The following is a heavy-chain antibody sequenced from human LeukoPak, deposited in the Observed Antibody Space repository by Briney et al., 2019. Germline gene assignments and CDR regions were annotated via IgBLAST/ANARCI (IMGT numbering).Heavy chain of an antibody. D-gene: IGHD3-10*01. CDR2: IHHSGST. CDR1: GDSISGQGYY. Sequence: SETLSLTCTVSGDSISGQGYYWNWIRQHPVKGLEWMGYIHHSGSTYYNPSLGSRITMSVDTSKNQFSLKLTSMTAADTAVYYCAKVYNSFGELSGFDHWGQGALVTVSS. V-gene: IGHV4-31*03. J-gene: IGHJ4*02. CDR3: AKVYNSFGELSGFDH.